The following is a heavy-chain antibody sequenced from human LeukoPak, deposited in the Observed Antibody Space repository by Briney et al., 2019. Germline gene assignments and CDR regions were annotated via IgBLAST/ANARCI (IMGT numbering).Heavy chain of an antibody. J-gene: IGHJ1*01. CDR3: AASGQRIKSRYFQH. CDR2: ISSSGSTI. Sequence: PGGSLRLSCAASGFTFGDYYMSWIRQAPGKGLEWVSYISSSGSTIYYADSVKGRFTISRDNAKNSLYLQMNSLRAEDTAVYYCAASGQRIKSRYFQHWGQGTLVTVSS. D-gene: IGHD2-15*01. CDR1: GFTFGDYY. V-gene: IGHV3-11*01.